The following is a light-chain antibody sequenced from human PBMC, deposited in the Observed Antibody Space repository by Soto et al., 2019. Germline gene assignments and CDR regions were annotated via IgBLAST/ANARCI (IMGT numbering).Light chain of an antibody. Sequence: IQVNKSPPTLSGSEGDRVTITWLASQTISTWLAWYQQKPGKAPNLLIYAASTLQSGVPSRFSGSGSGTDFTLTISSLQPEDFATYFCQHGYSSPLTFGGGTKVDI. CDR1: QTISTW. V-gene: IGKV1-39*01. J-gene: IGKJ4*01. CDR3: QHGYSSPLT. CDR2: AAS.